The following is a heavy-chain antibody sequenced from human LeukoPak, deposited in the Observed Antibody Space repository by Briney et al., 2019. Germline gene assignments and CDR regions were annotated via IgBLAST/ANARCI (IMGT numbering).Heavy chain of an antibody. D-gene: IGHD3-10*01. V-gene: IGHV3-30-3*01. J-gene: IGHJ4*02. CDR3: AREKYAYGSGSYYPLDY. CDR2: ISHDGSDK. CDR1: GFTFSSYA. Sequence: PGGSLRLSCAASGFTFSSYAMHWVRQAPGKGLEWVTLISHDGSDKYYADSVKGRFTISRDNSKSTLYLQVNSLRAEDTAVYYCAREKYAYGSGSYYPLDYWGQGTLVTVSS.